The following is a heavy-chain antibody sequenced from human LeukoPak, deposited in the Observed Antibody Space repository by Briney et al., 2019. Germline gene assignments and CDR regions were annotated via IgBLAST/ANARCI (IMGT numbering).Heavy chain of an antibody. CDR1: GFTFSSYA. D-gene: IGHD3-16*01. Sequence: GGSLRLSCAASGFTFSSYAMSWVRQAPEKGLEWVSAISGSGGSTYYADSVKGRLTISRDNSRNTLYLQMNSVRLGDTAIYYCVKGGSISHNWFDSWGQGTLVTVSS. CDR3: VKGGSISHNWFDS. V-gene: IGHV3-23*01. J-gene: IGHJ5*01. CDR2: ISGSGGST.